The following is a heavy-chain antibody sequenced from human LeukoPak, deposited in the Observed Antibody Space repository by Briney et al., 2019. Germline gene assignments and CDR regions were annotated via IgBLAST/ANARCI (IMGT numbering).Heavy chain of an antibody. J-gene: IGHJ4*02. D-gene: IGHD5-18*01. CDR3: THSDTTMANDY. CDR2: IYWDGDG. CDR1: GFSLSTSEVG. V-gene: IGHV2-5*02. Sequence: SGPTLVKPTQTLTLTCTFSGFSLSTSEVGVGWIRQPPGKALEWLALIYWDGDGRYSPSLKSRLTVTKDTSKNQVVLTMTNMDPVDTATYYCTHSDTTMANDYWGQGSLVTVSS.